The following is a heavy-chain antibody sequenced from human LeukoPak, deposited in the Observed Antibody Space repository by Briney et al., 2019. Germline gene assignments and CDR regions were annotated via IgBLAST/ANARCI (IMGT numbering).Heavy chain of an antibody. CDR3: ARDPGLNTARGLNWFDP. D-gene: IGHD5-18*01. CDR1: GGSISSSSYY. Sequence: PSETLSLTCTVSGGSISSSSYYWGWIRRPPGKGLEWIGSIYYSGSTYYNPSLKSRVTISVDTSKNQFSLKLSSVTAADTAVYYCARDPGLNTARGLNWFDPWGQGTLVTVSS. CDR2: IYYSGST. J-gene: IGHJ5*02. V-gene: IGHV4-39*07.